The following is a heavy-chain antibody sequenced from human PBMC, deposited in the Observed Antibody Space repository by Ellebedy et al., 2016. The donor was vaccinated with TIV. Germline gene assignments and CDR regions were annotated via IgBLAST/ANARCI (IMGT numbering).Heavy chain of an antibody. CDR3: AREGSPYSSPSGLDD. Sequence: MPSETLSLTCTVPGGPISSSSFYWAWIRPLPGKVLEWIGRVHYSGGSSDYNPSLKSRVTISVHRSKNQFSLRLSSVTAADTAVYYCAREGSPYSSPSGLDDWGQGTLVIVSS. CDR1: GGPISSSSFY. J-gene: IGHJ4*02. V-gene: IGHV4-39*07. CDR2: VHYSGGSS. D-gene: IGHD6-6*01.